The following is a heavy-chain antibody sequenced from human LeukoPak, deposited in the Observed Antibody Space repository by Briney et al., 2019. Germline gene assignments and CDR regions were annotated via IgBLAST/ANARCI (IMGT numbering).Heavy chain of an antibody. V-gene: IGHV1-2*02. CDR2: INPNSGGT. CDR1: GYTFTGYY. Sequence: ASVKVSCKASGYTFTGYYMHWVRQAPGQGLEWMGWINPNSGGTNYAQKFRGRVTMTRDTSISTAYMELSRLRSDDTAVYYCARRDDYYDSSGYVNWFDPWGQGTLVTVSS. D-gene: IGHD3-22*01. CDR3: ARRDDYYDSSGYVNWFDP. J-gene: IGHJ5*02.